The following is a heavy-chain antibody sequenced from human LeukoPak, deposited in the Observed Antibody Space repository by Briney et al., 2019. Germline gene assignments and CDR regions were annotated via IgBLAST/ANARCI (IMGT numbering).Heavy chain of an antibody. V-gene: IGHV3-48*01. J-gene: IGHJ5*02. CDR1: GFTFSSYS. D-gene: IGHD2-8*01. CDR2: ISTSSNTI. CDR3: VREVYGYCTNGECLRWFDP. Sequence: GTSLRLSCAASGFTFSSYSVHWVRQAPGKGLEWVSYISTSSNTIYYADSVKGRFTISRDDAKNSLYLQMNSLRAEDTAAYYCVREVYGYCTNGECLRWFDPWGQGTLVTVSS.